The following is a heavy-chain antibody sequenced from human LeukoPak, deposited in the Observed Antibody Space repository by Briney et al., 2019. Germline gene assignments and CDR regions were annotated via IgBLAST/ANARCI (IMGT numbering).Heavy chain of an antibody. CDR1: GYSFTSYW. J-gene: IGHJ6*02. V-gene: IGHV5-51*01. Sequence: GESLKISCKGSGYSFTSYWIGWVRQMPGKGLEWMGIIYPGDSDTRYSPSFQGQVTISADKSISTAYLQWSSLKASDTAMYYCARHVGTTVETPDYYGMDVWGQGTTVTVSS. D-gene: IGHD4-23*01. CDR2: IYPGDSDT. CDR3: ARHVGTTVETPDYYGMDV.